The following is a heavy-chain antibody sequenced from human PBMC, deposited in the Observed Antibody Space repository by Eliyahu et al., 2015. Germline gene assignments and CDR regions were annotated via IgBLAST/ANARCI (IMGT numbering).Heavy chain of an antibody. D-gene: IGHD4-17*01. V-gene: IGHV1-69*02. J-gene: IGHJ4*02. CDR2: IIPILGIA. CDR1: GGXFXSYT. CDR3: ARGAQGGYGDYGDY. Sequence: QVQLVQSGAEVKXPGSSVKVSCXASGGXFXSYTIXWVRXAPGQGLEWMGRIIPILGIANYAQKFQGRVTITADKSTSTAYMELSSLRSEDTAVYYCARGAQGGYGDYGDYWGQGTLVTVSS.